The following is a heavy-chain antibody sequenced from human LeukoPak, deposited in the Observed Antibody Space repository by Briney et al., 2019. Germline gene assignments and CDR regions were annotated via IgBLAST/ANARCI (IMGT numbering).Heavy chain of an antibody. Sequence: PGGSLRLSCAASGFTFSSYSMNWVRQAPGKGLEWVSYISSSSSTIYYADSVKGRFTISRDNAKNSLYLQMNSLRAEDTAVYYCARDLGYCTNGVCYFFDYYYYGMDVWGQGTTVTVSS. D-gene: IGHD2-8*01. V-gene: IGHV3-48*04. CDR3: ARDLGYCTNGVCYFFDYYYYGMDV. J-gene: IGHJ6*02. CDR2: ISSSSSTI. CDR1: GFTFSSYS.